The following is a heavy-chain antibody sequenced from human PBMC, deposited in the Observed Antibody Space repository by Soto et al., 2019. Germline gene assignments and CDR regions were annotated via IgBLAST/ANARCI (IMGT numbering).Heavy chain of an antibody. Sequence: EVQLVESGGGLVKPGGSLRLSCVASGFTFTRYGMNWVRQAPGKGLEWVSSISDGSDYIVYADSMKGRFTISRDNAKNSLYLERNSLRAEDTAVYLCARNDEGCSRLWGQGTLVTVSS. J-gene: IGHJ4*02. CDR2: ISDGSDYI. CDR3: ARNDEGCSRL. CDR1: GFTFTRYG. D-gene: IGHD2-15*01. V-gene: IGHV3-21*01.